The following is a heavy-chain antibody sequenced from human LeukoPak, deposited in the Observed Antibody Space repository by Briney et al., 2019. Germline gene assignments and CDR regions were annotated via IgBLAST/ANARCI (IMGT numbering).Heavy chain of an antibody. CDR1: GYNIINYG. J-gene: IGHJ4*02. V-gene: IGHV1-18*01. D-gene: IGHD7-27*01. CDR3: ARDREIGTGDLDY. CDR2: ISPYNGNT. Sequence: GASVKVSCKASGYNIINYGITWVRQAPGQGLEWMGWISPYNGNTNYAQKLQGRVSMTTETSTSTAYMELRSLISDDTAVYYCARDREIGTGDLDYWGPGTLVTVSS.